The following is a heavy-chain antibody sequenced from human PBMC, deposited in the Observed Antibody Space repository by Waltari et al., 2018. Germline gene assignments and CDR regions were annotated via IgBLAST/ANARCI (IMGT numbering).Heavy chain of an antibody. CDR1: GFTFSSSS. V-gene: IGHV3-21*01. CDR2: ISSSSSYI. D-gene: IGHD3-22*01. Sequence: EVQLVESGGGLVKPGGSLRLSCAASGFTFSSSSMNWVRQAPGKGVEWVSSISSSSSYIYYADSVKGRFTISRDNAKNSLYLQMNSLRAEDTAVYYCARVNYDSSGYYLGAFDIWGQGTMVTVSS. J-gene: IGHJ3*02. CDR3: ARVNYDSSGYYLGAFDI.